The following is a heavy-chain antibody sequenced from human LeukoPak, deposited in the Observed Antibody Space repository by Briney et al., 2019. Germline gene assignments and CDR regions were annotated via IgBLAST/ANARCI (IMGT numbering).Heavy chain of an antibody. CDR2: ISSSSSYI. CDR1: GFTFSSYS. V-gene: IGHV3-21*01. CDR3: ARVGMNGGGYFDY. J-gene: IGHJ4*02. Sequence: GGSLRLSCAASGFTFSSYSMNWVRQAPGKGLEWVSSISSSSSYIYYADSVKGRFTISRDNAKNSLYLQMNSQRAEDTAVYYCARVGMNGGGYFDYWGQGTLVTVSS. D-gene: IGHD3-16*01.